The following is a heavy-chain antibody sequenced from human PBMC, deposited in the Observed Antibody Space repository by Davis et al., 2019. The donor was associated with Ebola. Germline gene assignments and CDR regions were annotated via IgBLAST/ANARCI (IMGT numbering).Heavy chain of an antibody. V-gene: IGHV3-23*01. CDR3: AKDSGGSGWRYYFYGMDV. CDR1: GFMFSSYV. D-gene: IGHD6-19*01. CDR2: LGTSADT. J-gene: IGHJ6*02. Sequence: GESLKISCAASGFMFSSYVMSWVRQAPGKGLEWVSTLGTSADTYYADSVKGRFTISRDNSKNTLYLQMNSLRTEDTAVFYCAKDSGGSGWRYYFYGMDVWGQGTTVTVSS.